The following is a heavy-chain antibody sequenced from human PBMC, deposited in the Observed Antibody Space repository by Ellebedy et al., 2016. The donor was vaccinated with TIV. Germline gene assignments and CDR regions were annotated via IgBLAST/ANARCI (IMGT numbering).Heavy chain of an antibody. J-gene: IGHJ3*02. CDR1: GFTSSIHG. D-gene: IGHD3-22*01. CDR2: ISYDGSNK. V-gene: IGHV3-30*19. CDR3: ARDLDDSSGYADLRYAFDI. Sequence: PGGSLRPSCAASGFTSSIHGTHSVSPAPRKRLEWVSVISYDGSNKYYADSVKGRFTISRDNSKNTLYLQMNSLRAEDTDVYYCARDLDDSSGYADLRYAFDIWGQGTMVTVSS.